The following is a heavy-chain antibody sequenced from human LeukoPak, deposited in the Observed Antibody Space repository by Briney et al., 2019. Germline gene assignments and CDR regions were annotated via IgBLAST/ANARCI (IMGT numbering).Heavy chain of an antibody. Sequence: GGSLRLSCAASGFTVSSYSMNWVRQAPGKGLEWVSYISSSSTIYYADSVKGRFTISRDNAKNSLYLQMNSLRAEDTAVYYCARDRVTIFGVIYGMDVWGQGTTVTVSS. J-gene: IGHJ6*02. CDR2: ISSSSTI. CDR1: GFTVSSYS. D-gene: IGHD3-3*01. V-gene: IGHV3-48*01. CDR3: ARDRVTIFGVIYGMDV.